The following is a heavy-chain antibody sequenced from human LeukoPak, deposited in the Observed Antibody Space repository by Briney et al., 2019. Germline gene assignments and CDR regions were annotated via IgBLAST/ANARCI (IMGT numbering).Heavy chain of an antibody. CDR1: GFTFTNHY. J-gene: IGHJ4*02. D-gene: IGHD5-18*01. V-gene: IGHV3-72*01. Sequence: GVSLTLSCAASGFTFTNHYMDWVRQAPGMGLEWIARTTNTPNAYTTAYAASVRGRFTVSRDDSKSLLHLQMSSLKTDDTAVYYCGRDTATAIDYWGRGTLVTVSS. CDR2: TTNTPNAYTT. CDR3: GRDTATAIDY.